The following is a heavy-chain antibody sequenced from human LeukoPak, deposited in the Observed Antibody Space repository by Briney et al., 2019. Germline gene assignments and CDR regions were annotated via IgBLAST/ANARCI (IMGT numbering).Heavy chain of an antibody. D-gene: IGHD6-13*01. Sequence: ASVKVSCKASGYTFTDYYMHWVRQAPGQGLEWMGWINPNSGGTNYAQKFQGRVTMTRDTSISTAYMELSRLRSDDTAVYYCARDTGGAAADMRGFDYWGQGTLVTVSS. CDR1: GYTFTDYY. J-gene: IGHJ4*02. V-gene: IGHV1-2*02. CDR3: ARDTGGAAADMRGFDY. CDR2: INPNSGGT.